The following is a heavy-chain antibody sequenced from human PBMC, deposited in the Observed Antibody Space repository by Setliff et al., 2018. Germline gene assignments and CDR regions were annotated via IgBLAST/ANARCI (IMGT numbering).Heavy chain of an antibody. V-gene: IGHV1-24*01. Sequence: GASVKVSCKVSGYTLTELSRHWVRQAPGKGLEWMGGFDPEDGETIYAQKFQGRVTMTEDTSTDTAYMELRSLRSDDTAVYYCARVMGSWELLRGYYYYGMDVWGQGTTVTVSS. D-gene: IGHD1-26*01. CDR1: GYTLTELS. J-gene: IGHJ6*02. CDR3: ARVMGSWELLRGYYYYGMDV. CDR2: FDPEDGET.